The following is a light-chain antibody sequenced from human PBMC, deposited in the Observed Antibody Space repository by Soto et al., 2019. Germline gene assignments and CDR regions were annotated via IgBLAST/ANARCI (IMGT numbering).Light chain of an antibody. CDR1: INDVRGYNY. J-gene: IGLJ1*01. Sequence: QSVLTQPPSASGSPGQSVTISCAGTINDVRGYNYVSWYQQHPGKVPQLMIYQVTKRPSGVPDRFSASTSDTTASLTISALHSDDEVDYYCMSYAGGNRFVFGTATKVTV. CDR2: QVT. V-gene: IGLV2-8*01. CDR3: MSYAGGNRFV.